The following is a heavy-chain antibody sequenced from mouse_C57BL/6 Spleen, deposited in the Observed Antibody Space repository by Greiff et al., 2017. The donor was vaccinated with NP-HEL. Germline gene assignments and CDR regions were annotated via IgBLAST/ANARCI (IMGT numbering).Heavy chain of an antibody. J-gene: IGHJ3*01. CDR3: ARWGLYDYDGRAAWFAY. Sequence: VQLQQPGAELVKPGASVKLSCKASGYTFTSYWMHWVKQRPGRGLEWIGRIDPNSGGTKYNEQFKSKATLTGDQPSSTAYMQLSSLTSEDSAVYYCARWGLYDYDGRAAWFAYWGQGTLVTVSA. CDR2: IDPNSGGT. CDR1: GYTFTSYW. D-gene: IGHD2-4*01. V-gene: IGHV1-72*01.